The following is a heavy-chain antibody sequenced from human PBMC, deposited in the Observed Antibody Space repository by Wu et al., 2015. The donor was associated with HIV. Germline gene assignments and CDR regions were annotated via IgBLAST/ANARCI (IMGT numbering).Heavy chain of an antibody. CDR1: GGTFSSYA. D-gene: IGHD7-27*01. CDR2: IIPIFGTA. CDR3: ARDRGTGDPPRGFDY. V-gene: IGHV1-69*05. J-gene: IGHJ4*02. Sequence: QVQLIQSGAEVKRPGSSVKVSCKTSGGTFSSYAISWVRQAPGQGLEWMGGIIPIFGTANYAQKFQGRVTITTDESTSTAYMELSSLRSEDTAVYYCARDRGTGDPPRGFDYWGQGTLVTVSS.